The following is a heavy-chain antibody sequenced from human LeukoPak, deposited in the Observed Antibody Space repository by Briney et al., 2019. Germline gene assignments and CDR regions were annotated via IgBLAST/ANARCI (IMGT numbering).Heavy chain of an antibody. CDR2: ISGSECT. CDR3: AKHTDSGLGGYFDY. CDR1: GFTFSSYA. Sequence: QAGGSLRLSCAASGFTFSSYAMSWVRQAPGKGLEWVSGISGSECTYYADSVKGRFTISRDTSKNTLYLQMDSLRAEDTAVYYCAKHTDSGLGGYFDYWGQGTLVTVSS. V-gene: IGHV3-23*01. J-gene: IGHJ4*02. D-gene: IGHD3/OR15-3a*01.